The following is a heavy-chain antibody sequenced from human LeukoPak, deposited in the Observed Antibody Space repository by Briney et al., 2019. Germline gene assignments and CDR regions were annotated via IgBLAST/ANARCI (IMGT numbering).Heavy chain of an antibody. D-gene: IGHD3-10*01. CDR1: GFTFTNAW. Sequence: GSLRLSWVDSGFTFTNAWMRWVRQAPGEGVEWIGRIKSKTDGETTNYAEPVRGRFTISRDDSKSAVYLQMNSLKIEDTAVYYCTTDLGTYYHGSQRLIPIDYWGQGTLVTVSS. V-gene: IGHV3-15*01. J-gene: IGHJ4*02. CDR2: IKSKTDGETT. CDR3: TTDLGTYYHGSQRLIPIDY.